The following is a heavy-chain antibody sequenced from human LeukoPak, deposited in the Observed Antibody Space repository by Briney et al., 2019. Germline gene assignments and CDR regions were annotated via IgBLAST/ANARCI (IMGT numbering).Heavy chain of an antibody. Sequence: PSETLSLACTVSGASISSSNDYWGWLRQAPGKGLEWIVSGFYGGSAHYNPSLKSRATISVDTSKNQFSLKLSSVTAADAAMYYCARQFATASADTRGYFDFWGQGTVVTVSS. CDR3: ARQFATASADTRGYFDF. CDR2: GFYGGSA. D-gene: IGHD2-2*01. CDR1: GASISSSNDY. V-gene: IGHV4-39*01. J-gene: IGHJ4*02.